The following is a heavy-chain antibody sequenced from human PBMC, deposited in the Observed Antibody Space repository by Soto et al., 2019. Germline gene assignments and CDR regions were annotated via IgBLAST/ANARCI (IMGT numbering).Heavy chain of an antibody. V-gene: IGHV4-30-2*01. J-gene: IGHJ4*02. CDR3: AARRIEVAGTGVFDY. Sequence: TLSLTCAVSGGCISSGGYSWSWIRQPPGKGLEWIGYIYHSGSTYYNPSLKSRVTISVDRSKNQFSLKLSSVTAADTAVCYCAARRIEVAGTGVFDYWGQGTLVTVS. D-gene: IGHD6-19*01. CDR2: IYHSGST. CDR1: GGCISSGGYS.